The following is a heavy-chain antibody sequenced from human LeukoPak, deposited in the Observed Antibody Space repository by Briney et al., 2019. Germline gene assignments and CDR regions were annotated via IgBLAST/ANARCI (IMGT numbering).Heavy chain of an antibody. CDR1: GGSISSSSYY. Sequence: SETLSLTCTVSGGSISSSSYYWGWIRQPPGKGLEWIGRIYTSGSTNYNPSLKSRVTMSVDTSKNQFSLKLSSVTAADTAVYYCARARSVPAAIFTYYYYMDVWGKGTTVTVSS. J-gene: IGHJ6*03. V-gene: IGHV4-39*07. D-gene: IGHD2-2*01. CDR3: ARARSVPAAIFTYYYYMDV. CDR2: IYTSGST.